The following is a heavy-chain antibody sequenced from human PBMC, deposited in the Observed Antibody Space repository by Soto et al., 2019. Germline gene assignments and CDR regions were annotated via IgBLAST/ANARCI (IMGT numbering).Heavy chain of an antibody. CDR1: GFTFNIYG. Sequence: LSCAASGFTFNIYGMHWVRQAPDKGLEWVALISYDGSNQYYADSVKGRFTIPRDNSKNTLFLQMNSLRADDTAVYYCAKDQASGQGSFDSWGQGTLVTVSS. CDR3: AKDQASGQGSFDS. V-gene: IGHV3-30*18. CDR2: ISYDGSNQ. J-gene: IGHJ4*02.